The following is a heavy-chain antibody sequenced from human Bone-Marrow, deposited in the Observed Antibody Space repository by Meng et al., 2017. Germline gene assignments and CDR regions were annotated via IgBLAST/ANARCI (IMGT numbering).Heavy chain of an antibody. CDR2: INPKSGDT. Sequence: QVPPGQSGAEVKKPGASVKVSCKASGYTFTSYGISWVRQAPGQGLEWMGRINPKSGDTHYAQKFQARVTMTGDTSISTAYMELSGLRSDDTAMYYCARDEDISAAGKLFGDYWGQGTLVTVSS. CDR3: ARDEDISAAGKLFGDY. D-gene: IGHD6-13*01. CDR1: GYTFTSYG. J-gene: IGHJ4*02. V-gene: IGHV1-2*06.